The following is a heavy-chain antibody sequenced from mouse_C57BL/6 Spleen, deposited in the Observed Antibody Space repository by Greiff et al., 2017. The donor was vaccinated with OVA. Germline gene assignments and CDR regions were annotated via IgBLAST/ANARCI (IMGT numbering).Heavy chain of an antibody. CDR1: GYTFTSYW. D-gene: IGHD2-4*01. CDR3: ARGYYDYGRTLYFCY. CDR2: IDPSDSYT. Sequence: VQLQQPGAELVMPGASVKLSCKASGYTFTSYWMHWVKQRPGQGLEWIGEIDPSDSYTNYNQKFKGKSTLTVDKSSSTAYMQLSSLTSEDSAVYSCARGYYDYGRTLYFCYWGQGTTLTVSS. J-gene: IGHJ2*01. V-gene: IGHV1-69*01.